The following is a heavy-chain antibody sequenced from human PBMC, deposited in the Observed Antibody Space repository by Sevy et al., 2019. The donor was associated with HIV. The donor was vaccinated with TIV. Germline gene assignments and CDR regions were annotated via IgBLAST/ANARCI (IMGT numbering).Heavy chain of an antibody. Sequence: GGSLRLSCAASGFTVSSVYMSWVRQAPGKGLEWVSLIYDAGSTYFADSVEGRFTISRDDSKNTLYLQMNSLRAEDTTVYFCARESGYSSSPGAFDIWGQGTMVTVSS. V-gene: IGHV3-53*01. CDR3: ARESGYSSSPGAFDI. CDR2: IYDAGST. CDR1: GFTVSSVY. J-gene: IGHJ3*02. D-gene: IGHD6-19*01.